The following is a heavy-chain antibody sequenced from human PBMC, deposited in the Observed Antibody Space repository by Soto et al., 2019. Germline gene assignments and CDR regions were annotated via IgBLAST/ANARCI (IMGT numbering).Heavy chain of an antibody. CDR1: GFTFSGSA. Sequence: AGGSLRLSCAASGFTFSGSAMHWVRQASGKGLEWVGRIRSKANSYATAYAASVKGRFTISRDDSKNTAYLQMNSLKTEDTAVYYCTRQSTLLRFLEWLSSYWYIDLWGRGTLVTVSS. CDR2: IRSKANSYAT. D-gene: IGHD3-3*01. V-gene: IGHV3-73*01. J-gene: IGHJ2*01. CDR3: TRQSTLLRFLEWLSSYWYIDL.